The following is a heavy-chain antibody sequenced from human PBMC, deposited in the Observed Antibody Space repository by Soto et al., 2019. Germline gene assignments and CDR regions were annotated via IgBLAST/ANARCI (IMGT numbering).Heavy chain of an antibody. J-gene: IGHJ5*01. CDR2: ILSSGGT. CDR1: GDSVTSDSYY. Sequence: SATLSLTCSVSGDSVTSDSYYWTWIRQPPGKTLEWVGFILSSGGTSTNPSLRSRLSMSVDTSKNQFSMRLTSVTAADTGVYFCAKGFSTGLYVDSWGRGAQVTVSS. D-gene: IGHD6-19*01. V-gene: IGHV4-61*01. CDR3: AKGFSTGLYVDS.